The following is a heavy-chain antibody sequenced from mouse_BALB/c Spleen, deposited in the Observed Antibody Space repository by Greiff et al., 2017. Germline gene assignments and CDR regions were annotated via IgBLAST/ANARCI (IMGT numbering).Heavy chain of an antibody. CDR1: GYTFTSYW. CDR2: INPSNGRT. V-gene: IGHV1S81*02. CDR3: ARGAVSYFDY. J-gene: IGHJ2*01. Sequence: QVQLQQPGAELVKPGASVKLSCKASGYTFTSYWMHWVKQRPGQGLEWIGEINPSNGRTNYNEKFKSKATLTVDKSSSTAYMQLSSLTSEDSAVYYCARGAVSYFDYWGQGTTLTVSS. D-gene: IGHD6-2*01.